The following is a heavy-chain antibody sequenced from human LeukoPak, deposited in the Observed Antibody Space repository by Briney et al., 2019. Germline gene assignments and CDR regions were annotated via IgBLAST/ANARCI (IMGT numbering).Heavy chain of an antibody. CDR3: ARFSADIVVVPAARHDAFDI. Sequence: SVKVSCKASGGTFSSYAISWVRQAPAQGLEWMGRIIPILGIANYAQKFQGRVTITADKSTSTAYMELSSLRSEDTAVYYCARFSADIVVVPAARHDAFDIWGQGTMVTVSS. CDR1: GGTFSSYA. D-gene: IGHD2-2*01. J-gene: IGHJ3*02. CDR2: IIPILGIA. V-gene: IGHV1-69*04.